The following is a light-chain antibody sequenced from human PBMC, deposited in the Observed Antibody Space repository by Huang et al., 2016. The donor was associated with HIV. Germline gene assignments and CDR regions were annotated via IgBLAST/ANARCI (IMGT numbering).Light chain of an antibody. Sequence: EVVLTQSPVTLSLSPGERATLSGSARRSISSFLSWYQQNPGQAPKLLIYYASNSATGIPAMFSGSGSVKDFTLTISGLEPEDFAVYYCQQRSSWPGTFGQGTKIEIK. CDR2: YAS. V-gene: IGKV3-11*01. J-gene: IGKJ1*01. CDR3: QQRSSWPGT. CDR1: RSISSF.